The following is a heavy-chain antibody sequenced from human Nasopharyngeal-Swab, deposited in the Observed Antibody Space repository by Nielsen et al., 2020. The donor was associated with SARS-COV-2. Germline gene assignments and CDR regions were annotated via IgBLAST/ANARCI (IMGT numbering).Heavy chain of an antibody. D-gene: IGHD5-24*01. V-gene: IGHV3-53*01. Sequence: GESLKIYCAASGFTVSSNYMSWVRQAPGKGLEWVSVIYSGGSTYYADSVKGRFTISRDNSKNTLYLQMNSLRAEDTAVYYCARLRDGYNWTPIDYWGQGTLVTVSS. CDR2: IYSGGST. J-gene: IGHJ4*02. CDR1: GFTVSSNY. CDR3: ARLRDGYNWTPIDY.